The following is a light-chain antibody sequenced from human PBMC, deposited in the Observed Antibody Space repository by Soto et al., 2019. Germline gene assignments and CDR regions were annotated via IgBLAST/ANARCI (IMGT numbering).Light chain of an antibody. V-gene: IGKV3-20*01. CDR2: AAS. Sequence: EIVLVQSPATLSLSPGERATLSCRASQSVGYNYLSWYQQKPGQAPRLLIYAASNRATVVPDRFSGSGTGTDFSLTITRLEPEDFAMYYCQQYGVSPLMFTFGQGTKVGVK. CDR3: QQYGVSPLMFT. J-gene: IGKJ2*01. CDR1: QSVGYNY.